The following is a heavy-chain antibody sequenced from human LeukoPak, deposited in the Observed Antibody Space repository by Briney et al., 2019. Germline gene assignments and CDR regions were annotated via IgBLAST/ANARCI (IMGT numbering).Heavy chain of an antibody. CDR1: GFTFDDYA. CDR2: ISWNSGSI. V-gene: IGHV3-9*01. Sequence: PGRSLRLSCAASGFTFDDYAMHWVRQAPGKGLEWVSGISWNSGSIGYADSVKGRFTISRDNAKNSLYLQMNSLRAEDTAVYYCARALDYSNYEHYYYYYYMDVWGKGTTVTVSS. J-gene: IGHJ6*03. D-gene: IGHD4-11*01. CDR3: ARALDYSNYEHYYYYYYMDV.